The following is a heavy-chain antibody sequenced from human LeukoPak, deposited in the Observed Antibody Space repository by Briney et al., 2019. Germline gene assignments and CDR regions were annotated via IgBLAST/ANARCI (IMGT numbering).Heavy chain of an antibody. CDR3: ARVWDYDILTGYSDAFDI. CDR2: INPNSGGT. D-gene: IGHD3-9*01. CDR1: GYTFTGYY. V-gene: IGHV1-2*02. Sequence: ASVKVSCKASGYTFTGYYMHWVRQAPGQGLEWMGWINPNSGGTNYAQKFQGRVTMTRDTSISTAYMELSRLRSDDTAVYYCARVWDYDILTGYSDAFDIWGQGTMVTVSS. J-gene: IGHJ3*02.